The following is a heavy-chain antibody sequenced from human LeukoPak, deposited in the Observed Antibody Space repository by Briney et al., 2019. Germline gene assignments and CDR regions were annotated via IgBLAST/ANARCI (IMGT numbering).Heavy chain of an antibody. CDR1: GYTFSDFY. J-gene: IGHJ5*02. V-gene: IGHV1-2*02. CDR2: LNPYTGAT. D-gene: IGHD4-17*01. Sequence: ASVKVSCQPSGYTFSDFYLHWVRQAPGQRLEWMGWLNPYTGATITAQRFQGRVTLTWDTSIATGFMELTSLRSDDTAVYYCVTATVTHTRDPWDQGTLVTVSS. CDR3: VTATVTHTRDP.